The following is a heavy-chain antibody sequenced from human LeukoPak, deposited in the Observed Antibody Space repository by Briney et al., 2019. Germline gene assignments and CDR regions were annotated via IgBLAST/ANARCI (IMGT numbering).Heavy chain of an antibody. D-gene: IGHD2-21*02. Sequence: VGSLRLSCAASVVTFSIDAMSAVRQAPGKGRECGSAISGSGGSTYYAHSVKGRFTISRDNSKNTLYLKMHSLRAEDTAVYYCAASVVTAIPENFDYWGQGTLVTVSS. CDR2: ISGSGGST. J-gene: IGHJ4*02. CDR1: VVTFSIDA. CDR3: AASVVTAIPENFDY. V-gene: IGHV3-23*01.